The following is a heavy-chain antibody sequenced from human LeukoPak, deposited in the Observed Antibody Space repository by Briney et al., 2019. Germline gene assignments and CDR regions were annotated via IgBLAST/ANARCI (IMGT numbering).Heavy chain of an antibody. V-gene: IGHV1-2*02. Sequence: ASVKVSCKASGYTFTGYYMHWVRQAPGQGLEWMGWINPNSGGTNYAQKFQGRVTMTRDTSISTAYMELSRLRSDDTAVYYCARNEGIAAAGPGYYYYYMDVWGKGTTVTVSS. CDR3: ARNEGIAAAGPGYYYYYMDV. D-gene: IGHD6-13*01. CDR1: GYTFTGYY. CDR2: INPNSGGT. J-gene: IGHJ6*03.